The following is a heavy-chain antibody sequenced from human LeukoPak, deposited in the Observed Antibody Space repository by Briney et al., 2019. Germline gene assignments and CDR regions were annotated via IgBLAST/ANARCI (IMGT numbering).Heavy chain of an antibody. Sequence: PGGSLRLSCAASGFTFSSYSMNWVRQAPGKGLEWVSSISNSGSYIYYADSVKGRFTISRDNAKNSLYLQMNSLRAEDTAVYYCANHLACGSTSCPPFDYWGQGTLVTVST. CDR2: ISNSGSYI. J-gene: IGHJ4*02. CDR3: ANHLACGSTSCPPFDY. V-gene: IGHV3-21*01. CDR1: GFTFSSYS. D-gene: IGHD2-2*01.